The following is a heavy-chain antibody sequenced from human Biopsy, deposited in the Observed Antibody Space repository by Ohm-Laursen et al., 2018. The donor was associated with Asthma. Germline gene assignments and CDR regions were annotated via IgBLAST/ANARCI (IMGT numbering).Heavy chain of an antibody. CDR2: ISYTGSA. CDR3: ARHWDWGSFFDY. Sequence: PSETLSLTCTVSGGSMSSSSYYWGWIRQPPGKGLEWMGGISYTGSAYHNPSLKSRVTISVDTSKNHFSLKLSSVTAADTAAYYCARHWDWGSFFDYWGQRTPVTVSS. CDR1: GGSMSSSSYY. V-gene: IGHV4-39*01. J-gene: IGHJ4*02. D-gene: IGHD7-27*01.